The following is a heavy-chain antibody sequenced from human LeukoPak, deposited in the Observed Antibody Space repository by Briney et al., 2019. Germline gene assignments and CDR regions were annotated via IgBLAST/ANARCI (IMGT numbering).Heavy chain of an antibody. V-gene: IGHV1-2*02. J-gene: IGHJ4*02. Sequence: ASVKVSCTASGSTFTGYYMHWVRLAHGQGHEWMGWINPNSGGTNYAQKFQGRVTMTRDTSISTAYMELSRLRSDDTAVYYCARARDYGDYEGLDYWGQGMLVTVSS. CDR2: INPNSGGT. CDR1: GSTFTGYY. CDR3: ARARDYGDYEGLDY. D-gene: IGHD4-17*01.